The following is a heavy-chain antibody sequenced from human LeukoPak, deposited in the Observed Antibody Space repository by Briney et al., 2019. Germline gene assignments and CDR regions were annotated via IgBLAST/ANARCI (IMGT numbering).Heavy chain of an antibody. CDR1: GFTFSDYY. CDR3: ALDQYYYGSGSPDY. D-gene: IGHD3-10*01. V-gene: IGHV3-11*01. CDR2: ISSSGSTI. Sequence: GGSLRPSCAASGFTFSDYYMSWIRQAPGKGLEWVSYISSSGSTIYYADSVKGRFTISRDNAKNSLYLQMNSLRAEDTAVYYCALDQYYYGSGSPDYWGQGTLVTVSS. J-gene: IGHJ4*02.